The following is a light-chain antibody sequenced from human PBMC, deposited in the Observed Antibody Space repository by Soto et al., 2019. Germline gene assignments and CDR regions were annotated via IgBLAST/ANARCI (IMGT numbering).Light chain of an antibody. J-gene: IGKJ4*01. Sequence: DIQMTQSPSSLSASVGDRVTITCRASQGIGTYLAWYQQEPGKVPKLLLYGASTLQSGVPSRFSGSGAGTDFTLTISSLQPEDIGTYYCQKYDDAPPTFGGGTKLEIK. CDR3: QKYDDAPPT. CDR1: QGIGTY. V-gene: IGKV1-27*01. CDR2: GAS.